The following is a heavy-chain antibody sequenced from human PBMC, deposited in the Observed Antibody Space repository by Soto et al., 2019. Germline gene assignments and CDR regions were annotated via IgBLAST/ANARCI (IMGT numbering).Heavy chain of an antibody. CDR1: GYSLSTSGMG. V-gene: IGHV2-5*01. J-gene: IGHJ6*02. CDR3: AHRKSSYYGSENSYYYGMDV. D-gene: IGHD3-10*01. CDR2: IYWTDDK. Sequence: QITLKESGPTLVKPTQTLTLTCTFSGYSLSTSGMGVSWIRQPPGKAREWLAVIYWTDDKRYSPSLKSRLTITKDTSKNQVVLTMTDMDPVDTATFYCAHRKSSYYGSENSYYYGMDVWGQGTTVTVSS.